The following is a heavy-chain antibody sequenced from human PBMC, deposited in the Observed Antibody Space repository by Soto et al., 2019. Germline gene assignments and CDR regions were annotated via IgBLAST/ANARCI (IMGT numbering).Heavy chain of an antibody. CDR1: GYTFTSYA. D-gene: IGHD6-13*01. J-gene: IGHJ6*02. Sequence: ASVKVSCKASGYTFTSYAMHWVRQAPGQRPEWMGWINAGNGNTKYSQKFQGRVTITRDTSASTAYMELSSLRSEHTAVYYCARGVSSSSWYVCCYYYYGMDVWGQGTTVTVSS. CDR2: INAGNGNT. CDR3: ARGVSSSSWYVCCYYYYGMDV. V-gene: IGHV1-3*01.